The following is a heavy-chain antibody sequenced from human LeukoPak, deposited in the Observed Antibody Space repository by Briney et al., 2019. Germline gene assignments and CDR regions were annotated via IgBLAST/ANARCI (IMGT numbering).Heavy chain of an antibody. V-gene: IGHV4-59*08. D-gene: IGHD3-22*01. CDR1: GGPISTPY. CDR3: ASLSCYAGSCYAGLDP. CDR2: LDHSGTT. Sequence: TSETLSLTCTVSGGPISTPYWGWIRQPPGEGLEWIGYLDHSGTTNCNPSLKSRVTISVDTSKNQFSLKLTSVTAADTAVYYCASLSCYAGSCYAGLDPWGREPWSPSPQ. J-gene: IGHJ5*02.